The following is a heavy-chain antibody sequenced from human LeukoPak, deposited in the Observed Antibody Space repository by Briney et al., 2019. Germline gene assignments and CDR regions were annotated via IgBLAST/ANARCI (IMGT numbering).Heavy chain of an antibody. D-gene: IGHD1-20*01. CDR1: GGSSSGYY. CDR2: INHSGST. V-gene: IGHV4-34*01. Sequence: PSETLSLTCAVYGGSSSGYYWSWIRQPPGKGLEWIGEINHSGSTNYNPSLKSRVTISVDTSKNQFSLKLSSVTAADTAVYYCASQYNWNPAYAYWGQGTLVTVSS. J-gene: IGHJ4*02. CDR3: ASQYNWNPAYAY.